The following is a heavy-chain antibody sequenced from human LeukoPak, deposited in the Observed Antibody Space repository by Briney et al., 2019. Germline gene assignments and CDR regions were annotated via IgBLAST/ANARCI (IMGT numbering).Heavy chain of an antibody. CDR2: ISAYNGNT. Sequence: GASVKVSCKASGYTFTSYGISWVRQAPGQGLEWMGWISAYNGNTNYAQKLQGRVTVTTDTSTSTAYMELRSLRSDDTAVYYCARDLGCSSTSCHTTYWGQGTLVTVSS. J-gene: IGHJ4*02. D-gene: IGHD2-2*01. CDR1: GYTFTSYG. CDR3: ARDLGCSSTSCHTTY. V-gene: IGHV1-18*01.